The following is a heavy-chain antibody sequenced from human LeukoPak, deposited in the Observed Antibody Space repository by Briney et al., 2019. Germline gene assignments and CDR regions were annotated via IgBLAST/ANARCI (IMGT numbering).Heavy chain of an antibody. CDR2: IYWDDDK. V-gene: IGHV2-5*02. CDR3: AHRLPLRAMDV. Sequence: SGPTLMKPTQTLTLTCTFSGFSLSTNGVGVGWIRQPPGKALEWLALIYWDDDKRYSPSLKSRLTITKDTSKNQVVLTMTNMDPVDTATYFCAHRLPLRAMDVWGKGTTVTVSS. J-gene: IGHJ6*04. CDR1: GFSLSTNGVG.